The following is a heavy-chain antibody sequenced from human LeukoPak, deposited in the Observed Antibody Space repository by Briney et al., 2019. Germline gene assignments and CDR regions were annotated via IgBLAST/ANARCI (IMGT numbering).Heavy chain of an antibody. CDR1: GFTFSSYS. CDR2: ISSSSSYI. Sequence: GGSLRLSCAASGFTFSSYSMNWVRQAPGKGLEWVSSISSSSSYIYYADSVKGRFTISRDNAKNSLYLQMNSLRAEDTAVYYCARPPLYSGYDWYYYYYMDVWGKGTTVTISS. CDR3: ARPPLYSGYDWYYYYYMDV. J-gene: IGHJ6*03. D-gene: IGHD5-12*01. V-gene: IGHV3-21*01.